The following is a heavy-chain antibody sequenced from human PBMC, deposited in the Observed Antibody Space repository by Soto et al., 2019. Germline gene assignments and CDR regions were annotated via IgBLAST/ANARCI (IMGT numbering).Heavy chain of an antibody. D-gene: IGHD2-15*01. Sequence: QVQLVQSGAEVKKPGASVKVSCKASGYTFTSYDINWVRQATGQGLEWMGWMNPNSGNTGYAQKFQGRVTMTRNTSISTAYMERSSLGSEDTAVYYGAGTAFCSGGSCYRYYYGMDVWGQGTTVTVSS. CDR2: MNPNSGNT. CDR3: AGTAFCSGGSCYRYYYGMDV. CDR1: GYTFTSYD. J-gene: IGHJ6*02. V-gene: IGHV1-8*01.